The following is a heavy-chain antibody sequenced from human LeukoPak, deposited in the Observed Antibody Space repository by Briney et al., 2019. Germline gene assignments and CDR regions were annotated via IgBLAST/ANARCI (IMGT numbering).Heavy chain of an antibody. CDR3: ARERIGWFGELVSRSHMDV. CDR2: ISAYNGNT. Sequence: GASVKVSCKASGYTFTSYGISWVRQAPGQGLEWMGWISAYNGNTNYAQKLQGRVTMTTDTSTSTAYMELRSLRSDDTAVYYCARERIGWFGELVSRSHMDVWGKGTTVTVSS. V-gene: IGHV1-18*01. J-gene: IGHJ6*03. CDR1: GYTFTSYG. D-gene: IGHD3-10*01.